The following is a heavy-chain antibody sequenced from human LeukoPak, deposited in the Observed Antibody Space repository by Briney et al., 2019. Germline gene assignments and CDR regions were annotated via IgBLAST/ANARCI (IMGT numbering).Heavy chain of an antibody. V-gene: IGHV3-30*02. CDR1: GFTFSSYG. CDR3: ARSLTMVRAYDY. CDR2: IQYDGSNK. Sequence: GGSLRLSCAASGFTFSSYGMHWVRQAPGKGLEWVTFIQYDGSNKYYADSVKGRFTISRNNSKNTVYLQMNSLRTEDTAVYYCARSLTMVRAYDYWGQGTLVTVSS. D-gene: IGHD3-10*01. J-gene: IGHJ4*02.